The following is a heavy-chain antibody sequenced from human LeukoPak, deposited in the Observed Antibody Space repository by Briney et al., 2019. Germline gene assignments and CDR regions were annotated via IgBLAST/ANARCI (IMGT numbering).Heavy chain of an antibody. V-gene: IGHV1-24*01. D-gene: IGHD1-7*01. Sequence: GASVKVSCKVSGYTLTELSMHWVRLAPGKGLEWRGGFDPEDGETIYAQKFQGRVTMTEDTSTDTAYMELSSLRSEDTAVYYCATNPTRAKKYNWNYSFDYWGQGTLVTVSS. J-gene: IGHJ4*02. CDR3: ATNPTRAKKYNWNYSFDY. CDR2: FDPEDGET. CDR1: GYTLTELS.